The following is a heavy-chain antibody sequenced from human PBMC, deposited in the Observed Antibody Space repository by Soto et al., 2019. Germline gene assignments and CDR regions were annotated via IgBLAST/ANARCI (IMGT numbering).Heavy chain of an antibody. CDR1: GFTFSSYG. D-gene: IGHD4-17*01. J-gene: IGHJ6*02. CDR3: ARQPFYGDYPPGRYYYGMDV. V-gene: IGHV3-33*01. CDR2: IWYDGSNK. Sequence: GGSLRLSCAASGFTFSSYGMHWVRQAPGKGLEWVAVIWYDGSNKYYADSVKGHVTISADKSISTAYLQWSSLKASDTAMYYCARQPFYGDYPPGRYYYGMDVWGQGTTVTVSS.